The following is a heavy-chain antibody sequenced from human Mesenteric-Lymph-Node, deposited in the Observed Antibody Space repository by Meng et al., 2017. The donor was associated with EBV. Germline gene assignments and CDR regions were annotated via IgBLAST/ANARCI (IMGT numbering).Heavy chain of an antibody. CDR2: LDLTDGER. Sequence: QVQLVQAGAEVKQPGASVNVSCKVSGDTLRELSMHGVRQAPGKGLEWMGGLDLTDGERIYAQKFQGRVTMTEDTSTNTAYMELSSLTFEDTAVYYCATGDYGRDVFDYWGQGTLVTVSS. CDR1: GDTLRELS. CDR3: ATGDYGRDVFDY. D-gene: IGHD3-16*01. J-gene: IGHJ4*02. V-gene: IGHV1-24*01.